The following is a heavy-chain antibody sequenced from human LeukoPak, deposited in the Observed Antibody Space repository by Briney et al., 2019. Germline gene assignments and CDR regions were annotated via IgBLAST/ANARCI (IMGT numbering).Heavy chain of an antibody. D-gene: IGHD3-22*01. V-gene: IGHV1-18*01. Sequence: GASVKVSCKASGYTFTSYGISWVRQAPGQGLEWMGWISTYNGNTNYAQNLQGRVIMTTDTSTSTAYMELRSLRSDDTAVYYCARAYYDSSGFFLLHSYYYMDVWGKGTTVTVSS. CDR1: GYTFTSYG. CDR3: ARAYYDSSGFFLLHSYYYMDV. J-gene: IGHJ6*03. CDR2: ISTYNGNT.